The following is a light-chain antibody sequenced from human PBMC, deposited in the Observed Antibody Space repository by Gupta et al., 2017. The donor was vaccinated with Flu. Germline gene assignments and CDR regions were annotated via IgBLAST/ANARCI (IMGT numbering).Light chain of an antibody. CDR1: SGSIASNY. CDR3: QSYDSSLWV. CDR2: EDN. V-gene: IGLV6-57*01. J-gene: IGLJ3*02. Sequence: NFMLTQPHSVSESPGKTVTISCTRSSGSIASNYVQWYQQRPGSSPTTVIYEDNQRPSEVPDRFSGSIDSSSNSASLTISGLKTEDEADYYCQSYDSSLWVFGGGTKLTVL.